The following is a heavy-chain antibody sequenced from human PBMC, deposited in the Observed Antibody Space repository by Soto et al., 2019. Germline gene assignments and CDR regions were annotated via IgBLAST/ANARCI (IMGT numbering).Heavy chain of an antibody. CDR1: GGSISSSSYY. V-gene: IGHV4-39*01. D-gene: IGHD3-9*01. J-gene: IGHJ6*02. CDR3: ARPGMYYDILTGYGAPMAV. Sequence: PSETLSLTCTVSGGSISSSSYYWGWIRQPPGKGLEWIGSIYYSGSTYYNPSLKSRVTISVDTSKNQFSLKLSSVTAADTAVYYCARPGMYYDILTGYGAPMAVWGQGPTVTVSS. CDR2: IYYSGST.